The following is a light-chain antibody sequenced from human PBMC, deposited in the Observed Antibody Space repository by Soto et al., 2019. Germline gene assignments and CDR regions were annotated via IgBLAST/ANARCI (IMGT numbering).Light chain of an antibody. CDR2: AAS. CDR3: QQYYSFTRT. V-gene: IGKV1-27*01. Sequence: DFQLTQSPSSLSASVGDRGTLNCRASQGIGNYLAWYQQKPGTVPNLLINAASTLPSGIPPRFSGSGSGTDFTLTISCLQSEDFATYYCQQYYSFTRTFGPGTKVDIK. J-gene: IGKJ1*01. CDR1: QGIGNY.